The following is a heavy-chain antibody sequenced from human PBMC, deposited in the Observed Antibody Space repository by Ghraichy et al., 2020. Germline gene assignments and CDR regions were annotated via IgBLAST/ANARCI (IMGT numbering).Heavy chain of an antibody. V-gene: IGHV3-9*01. CDR3: AKDLTGYNYLGYFDY. CDR1: GFTFDDYA. J-gene: IGHJ4*02. D-gene: IGHD5-24*01. CDR2: ISWNSGSI. Sequence: GGSLRLSCAASGFTFDDYAMHWVRQAPGKGLEWVSGISWNSGSIGYADSVKGRFTISRDNAKNSLYLQMNSLRAEDTALYYCAKDLTGYNYLGYFDYWGQGTLVTVSS.